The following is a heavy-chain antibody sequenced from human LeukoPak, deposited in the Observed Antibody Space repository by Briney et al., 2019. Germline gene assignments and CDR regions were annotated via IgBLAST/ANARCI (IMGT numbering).Heavy chain of an antibody. CDR3: AKDPRRYGDPYPEAY. Sequence: QPGRSLRLSCAASGFNFTNYAMHWVRQAPGKGLEWVAVISSDRKYYGDSVKGRFTISRDNSKNTLYLQMNSLRAEDTAVYYCAKDPRRYGDPYPEAYWGQGTLVTVSS. J-gene: IGHJ4*02. V-gene: IGHV3-30*18. CDR2: ISSDRK. CDR1: GFNFTNYA. D-gene: IGHD4-17*01.